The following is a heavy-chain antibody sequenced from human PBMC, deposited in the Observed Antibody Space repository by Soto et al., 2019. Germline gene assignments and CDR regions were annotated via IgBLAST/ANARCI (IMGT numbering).Heavy chain of an antibody. Sequence: ASVKVSCKASGGTFSSYAISWVRQAPGQGLEWMGGIIPIFGTANYAQKFQGRVTITADESTSTAYMELSSLRSEDTAVYYCARGIAVAGILAWFDPWGQGTLVTVSS. CDR3: ARGIAVAGILAWFDP. CDR2: IIPIFGTA. J-gene: IGHJ5*02. CDR1: GGTFSSYA. V-gene: IGHV1-69*13. D-gene: IGHD6-19*01.